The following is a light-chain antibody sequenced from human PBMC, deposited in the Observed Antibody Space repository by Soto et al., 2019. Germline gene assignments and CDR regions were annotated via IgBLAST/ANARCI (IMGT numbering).Light chain of an antibody. J-gene: IGLJ3*02. Sequence: QSALTQPASVSGSAGQSITISCFGTMRDVGAYNLVSWYQQHPGTAPKLIIYEVRNRPSGISSRFSGSRSGNTASLTISGLQSEDEGYYYCSAYTARSTLVFGGGTKLTVL. CDR1: MRDVGAYNL. CDR3: SAYTARSTLV. CDR2: EVR. V-gene: IGLV2-14*01.